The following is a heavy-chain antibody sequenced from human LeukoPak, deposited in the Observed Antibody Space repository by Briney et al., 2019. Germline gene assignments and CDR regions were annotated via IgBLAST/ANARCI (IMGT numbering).Heavy chain of an antibody. CDR1: GFTFSNYC. CDR2: ITQDGSMK. J-gene: IGHJ4*02. CDR3: ARETYYFDY. Sequence: GGSLRLSCAASGFTFSNYCMGWVRQAPGKGLECVATITQDGSMKYYVDSVKGRFTISRDNSKNSLYLQVSSLRAEDTAVYFCARETYYFDYWGQGTLVTVSS. V-gene: IGHV3-7*01.